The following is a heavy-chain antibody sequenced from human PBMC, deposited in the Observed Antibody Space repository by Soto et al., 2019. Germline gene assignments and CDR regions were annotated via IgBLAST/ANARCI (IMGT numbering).Heavy chain of an antibody. J-gene: IGHJ3*01. CDR3: STQIVEMLGTGSDV. Sequence: GESLTISCTASGYSFSSYWITWVRQAPGKGLELVGIIDPGDSDTRYSPSFQGQVTISADKSLSTAYLQWKSLRASDTAMYYCSTQIVEMLGTGSDVWDQGKMVTVSS. CDR2: IDPGDSDT. CDR1: GYSFSSYW. V-gene: IGHV5-51*01. D-gene: IGHD2-8*02.